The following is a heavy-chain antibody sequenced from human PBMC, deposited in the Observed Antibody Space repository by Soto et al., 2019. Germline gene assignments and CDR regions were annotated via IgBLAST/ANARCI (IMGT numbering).Heavy chain of an antibody. CDR3: AKSPHQTRFDHFDY. V-gene: IGHV3-30*18. J-gene: IGHJ4*02. D-gene: IGHD3-10*02. Sequence: GGSLRLSCAASGFTFSSYGMHWVRQAPGKGLEWVAVISYDGSNKYYADSVKGRFTISRDNSKNTLYLQMNSLRAEDTAVYYCAKSPHQTRFDHFDYWGQGTLVTVSS. CDR1: GFTFSSYG. CDR2: ISYDGSNK.